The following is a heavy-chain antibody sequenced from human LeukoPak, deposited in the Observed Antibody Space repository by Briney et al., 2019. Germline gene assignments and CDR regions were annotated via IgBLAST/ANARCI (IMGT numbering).Heavy chain of an antibody. J-gene: IGHJ6*02. V-gene: IGHV3-23*01. D-gene: IGHD3-22*01. Sequence: GGSLRLSCAASGFTFSSYAMSWVRQAPGKGLEWVSAISGSGGSTYYADSVKGRFTISRDNSKNTLYLQMNSLRAKDTAVYYCAKGYYYDSSGYYGMDVWGQGTTVTVSS. CDR3: AKGYYYDSSGYYGMDV. CDR1: GFTFSSYA. CDR2: ISGSGGST.